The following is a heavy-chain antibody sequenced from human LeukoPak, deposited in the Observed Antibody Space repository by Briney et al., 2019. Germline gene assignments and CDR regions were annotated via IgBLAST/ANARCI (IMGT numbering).Heavy chain of an antibody. CDR3: AVEVYRGGDCCHFDY. CDR1: GFTFSNSA. J-gene: IGHJ4*02. D-gene: IGHD2-21*02. CDR2: IGVGRGNT. Sequence: GTSVKVSCKASGFTFSNSAIQWVRQARAQRLEWIGWIGVGRGNTNYAQKFQQRVTITRDMSTSTAYMELSSLRSEDTAVYYCAVEVYRGGDCCHFDYWGQGTLVTVSS. V-gene: IGHV1-58*02.